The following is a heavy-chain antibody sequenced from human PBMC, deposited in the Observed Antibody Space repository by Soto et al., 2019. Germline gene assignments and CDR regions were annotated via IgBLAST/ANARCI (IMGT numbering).Heavy chain of an antibody. Sequence: QVQLVQSGAEMKMPGSSVKVSCKTSGSIFITYGISWVRQAPGQGLEWMGGIIPFLGKINHAQIFQDRVTITADKATSTVYLELTDLISNDTAVYYCARETAYRGASGRPLLPENFDSWGQGTLVTVSS. CDR2: IIPFLGKI. D-gene: IGHD3-10*01. J-gene: IGHJ4*02. CDR1: GSIFITYG. V-gene: IGHV1-69*06. CDR3: ARETAYRGASGRPLLPENFDS.